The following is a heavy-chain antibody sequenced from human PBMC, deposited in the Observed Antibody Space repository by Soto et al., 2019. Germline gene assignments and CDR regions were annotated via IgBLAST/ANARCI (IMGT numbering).Heavy chain of an antibody. J-gene: IGHJ5*02. Sequence: SETLSLTCAVYGGSFSGYYWSWIRQPPGKGLEWIGEINHSGSTNCNPSLKSRVTISVDTSKNQFSLKLSSVTAADTAVYYCARGYCSGGSCYSKVVWFDPWGQGTLVTVSS. V-gene: IGHV4-34*01. CDR1: GGSFSGYY. D-gene: IGHD2-15*01. CDR3: ARGYCSGGSCYSKVVWFDP. CDR2: INHSGST.